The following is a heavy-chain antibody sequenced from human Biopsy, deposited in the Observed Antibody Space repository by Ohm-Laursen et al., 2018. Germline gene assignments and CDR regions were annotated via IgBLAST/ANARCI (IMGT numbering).Heavy chain of an antibody. J-gene: IGHJ1*01. Sequence: GTLSLTWPVSGGSISSYYWNWIRQPAGGGLEYIGRLYTTGSTNYNPSLRSRVTMSADTSKNQFSLNLRSVTAADTAVYFCARSIDYGNSYFQYWGQGILVTVSS. CDR1: GGSISSYY. V-gene: IGHV4-4*07. CDR3: ARSIDYGNSYFQY. CDR2: LYTTGST. D-gene: IGHD4/OR15-4a*01.